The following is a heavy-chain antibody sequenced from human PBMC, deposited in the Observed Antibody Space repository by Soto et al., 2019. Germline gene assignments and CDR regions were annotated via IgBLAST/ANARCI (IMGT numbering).Heavy chain of an antibody. CDR3: ARARRSASWNLSGTYSFDH. CDR2: INSDGSST. Sequence: EVQLVESGGGLVRPGGSLRLSCAASGFTFRSYWMHWVRQAPGKGLVWVSRINSDGSSTNYAESVKGRLAISRDHSNNTLYLQMNSLRAEDTAVYYCARARRSASWNLSGTYSFDHWGQGILVTVSS. J-gene: IGHJ4*02. CDR1: GFTFRSYW. V-gene: IGHV3-74*01. D-gene: IGHD1-26*01.